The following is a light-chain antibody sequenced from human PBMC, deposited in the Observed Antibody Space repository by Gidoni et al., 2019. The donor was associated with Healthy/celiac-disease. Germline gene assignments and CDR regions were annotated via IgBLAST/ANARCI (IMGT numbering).Light chain of an antibody. CDR1: QSVSSSY. V-gene: IGKV3-20*01. J-gene: IGKJ1*01. CDR3: QQYGSSPWT. Sequence: IVLTQSPGTLSLSPGERATLPCRASQSVSSSYLAWYQQKPGQAPRLLIYGESSRATGIPDRFSGSGSGTDFTLTISRLEPEDVAVYYCQQYGSSPWTFGQGTKVEIK. CDR2: GES.